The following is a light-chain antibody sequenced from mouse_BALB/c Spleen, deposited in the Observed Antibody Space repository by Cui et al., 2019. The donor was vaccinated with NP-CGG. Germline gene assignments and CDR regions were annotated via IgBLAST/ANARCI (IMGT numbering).Light chain of an antibody. Sequence: PVVTQELALTTSPGETVTFTCRSSTGAVTTSNYANWVQEKPDHLFTGLIGGTNNRAPGVPARFSGSLIGDKAALTITGAQTEDEAIYFCALWYSNHWVFGGGTKLTVL. V-gene: IGLV1*01. CDR2: GTN. CDR1: TGAVTTSNY. CDR3: ALWYSNHWV. J-gene: IGLJ1*01.